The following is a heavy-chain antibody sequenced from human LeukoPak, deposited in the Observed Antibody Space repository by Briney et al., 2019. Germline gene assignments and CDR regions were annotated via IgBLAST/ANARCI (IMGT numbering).Heavy chain of an antibody. D-gene: IGHD1-26*01. CDR3: ARGGGASGSWLYYFDY. V-gene: IGHV1-69*05. J-gene: IGHJ4*02. CDR1: GGTFSSYA. CDR2: IIPIFGTA. Sequence: ASVKVSCKASGGTFSSYAISWVRQAPGQGLEWMGGIIPIFGTANYAQKFQGRVTITTDESTSTAYMELSSLRSEDTAVYYCARGGGASGSWLYYFDYWGQGTLVTVSS.